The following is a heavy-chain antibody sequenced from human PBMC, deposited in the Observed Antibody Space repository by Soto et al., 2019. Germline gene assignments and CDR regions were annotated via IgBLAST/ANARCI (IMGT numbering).Heavy chain of an antibody. CDR2: FDPEDGET. CDR1: GYTLTELS. D-gene: IGHD2-15*01. V-gene: IGHV1-24*01. Sequence: SVKGACKGAGYTLTELSRHCGLQTPEKGLEWMGGFDPEDGETIYAQKFQGRVTMTEDTSTDTAYMELSSLRSEDTAVYYCATLPLFPSCYYAFDIWGQRTMVTVSS. J-gene: IGHJ3*02. CDR3: ATLPLFPSCYYAFDI.